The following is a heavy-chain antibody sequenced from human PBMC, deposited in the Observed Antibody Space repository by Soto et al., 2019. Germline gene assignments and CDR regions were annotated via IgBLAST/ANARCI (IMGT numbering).Heavy chain of an antibody. CDR3: ARGRNLGGTYLDY. Sequence: QVQLQQWGAGLLKPSETLSLTCAVYGESFSGYYWSWIRQPPGKGLEWIGEINHSGSTNYYPSLKSRVTISVDTSKNQFSLKLSSVTAADTAVYYCARGRNLGGTYLDYWGQGTLVTVSS. J-gene: IGHJ4*02. CDR1: GESFSGYY. V-gene: IGHV4-34*01. D-gene: IGHD1-1*01. CDR2: INHSGST.